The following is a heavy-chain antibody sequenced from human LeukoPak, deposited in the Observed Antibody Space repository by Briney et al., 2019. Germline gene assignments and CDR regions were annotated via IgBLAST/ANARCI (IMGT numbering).Heavy chain of an antibody. V-gene: IGHV1-69*04. J-gene: IGHJ6*02. CDR3: ARDRYDFWSGYSVYYYYGMDV. CDR2: IIPILGIA. CDR1: GGTFSSYA. Sequence: GSSVKVSCKASGGTFSSYAISWVRQAPGQGLEWMGRIIPILGIANYAQKFQGRVTITADKSTSTAYLELSSLRSEDTAVYYCARDRYDFWSGYSVYYYYGMDVWGQGTTVTVSS. D-gene: IGHD3-3*01.